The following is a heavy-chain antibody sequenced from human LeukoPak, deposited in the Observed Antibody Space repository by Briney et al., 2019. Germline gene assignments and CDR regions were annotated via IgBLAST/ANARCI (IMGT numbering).Heavy chain of an antibody. CDR2: ISAYNGNT. CDR3: ARLLPHYYDSSGYYEGPFSFDY. Sequence: KPGASVKVSCKASGYTFTSYGISWVRQAPGQGLEWMGWISAYNGNTNYAQKLQGRVTMTTDTSTSTAYMELRSLRSDDTAVYYCARLLPHYYDSSGYYEGPFSFDYWGQGTLVTVSS. J-gene: IGHJ4*02. V-gene: IGHV1-18*01. CDR1: GYTFTSYG. D-gene: IGHD3-22*01.